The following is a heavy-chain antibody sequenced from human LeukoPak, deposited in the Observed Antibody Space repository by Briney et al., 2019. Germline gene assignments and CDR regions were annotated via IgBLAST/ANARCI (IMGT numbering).Heavy chain of an antibody. CDR1: GFSFSNYG. V-gene: IGHV3-30*18. Sequence: QPGGSLRLSCAASGFSFSNYGMHWVRQAPGKGLEWVAIISYSGSDKYYADSVKGRFTISKDDSNNTLYLQMNSLRAEDTAVYYCAKDPQQWLLRGAGDYWGQGTLVTVSS. J-gene: IGHJ4*02. CDR3: AKDPQQWLLRGAGDY. D-gene: IGHD3-22*01. CDR2: ISYSGSDK.